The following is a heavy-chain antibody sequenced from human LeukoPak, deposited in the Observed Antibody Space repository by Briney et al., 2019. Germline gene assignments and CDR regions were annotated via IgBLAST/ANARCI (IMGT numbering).Heavy chain of an antibody. D-gene: IGHD6-13*01. J-gene: IGHJ4*02. Sequence: GGSLRLSCAASGFTFSDYYISWIRQAPGEGLEWVSYISSSGSTIYYADSVKGRFTISRDNAKNSLYLQMNSLRAEDTAVYYCARVAAAAENYFDYWGQGTLVTVSS. V-gene: IGHV3-11*01. CDR2: ISSSGSTI. CDR3: ARVAAAAENYFDY. CDR1: GFTFSDYY.